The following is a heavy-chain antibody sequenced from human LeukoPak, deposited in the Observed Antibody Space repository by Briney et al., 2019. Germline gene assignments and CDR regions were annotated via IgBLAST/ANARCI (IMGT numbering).Heavy chain of an antibody. D-gene: IGHD2/OR15-2a*01. V-gene: IGHV4-4*09. CDR1: GGSISSYY. J-gene: IGHJ5*02. CDR2: IYSSRRT. Sequence: SETLSLTCTVSGGSISSYYWTWIRQPPGKGLEWIGYIYSSRRTNYNPSLKSQVTMSVDTSKNQFSLKVISVTAADTAVYYCARLSAGFNSSYWFDPWGQGTLVTVSS. CDR3: ARLSAGFNSSYWFDP.